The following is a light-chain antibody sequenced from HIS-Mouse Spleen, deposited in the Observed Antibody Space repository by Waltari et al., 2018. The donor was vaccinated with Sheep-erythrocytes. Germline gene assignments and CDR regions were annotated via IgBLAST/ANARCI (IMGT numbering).Light chain of an antibody. V-gene: IGLV2-11*01. CDR1: SSDVGGYNY. J-gene: IGLJ1*01. CDR3: CSYAGSYNHV. Sequence: QSALTQPRSVSGSPGQSVTISCTGTSSDVGGYNYVSWYQQHPGKAPKLMIYDLSKQPSGLPDRFSGSKSGNPASLTISGLQAENEAEYYCCSYAGSYNHVFATGTKVTVL. CDR2: DLS.